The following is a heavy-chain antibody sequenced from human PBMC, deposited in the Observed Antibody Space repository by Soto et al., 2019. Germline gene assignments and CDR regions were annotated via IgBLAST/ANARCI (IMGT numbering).Heavy chain of an antibody. CDR3: ARGGSGYTWFNEF. Sequence: QEQLVQSGAEVKKPGSSVKVSCKASGGLFSSYPISWVRQVPGQGLEWMGGIIPVFQTAYYTQRFQGRVTITADESTNTAHRELSSLRSEDTAIYYCARGGSGYTWFNEFWGQGTLVTVSS. V-gene: IGHV1-69*01. D-gene: IGHD3-22*01. J-gene: IGHJ4*02. CDR2: IIPVFQTA. CDR1: GGLFSSYP.